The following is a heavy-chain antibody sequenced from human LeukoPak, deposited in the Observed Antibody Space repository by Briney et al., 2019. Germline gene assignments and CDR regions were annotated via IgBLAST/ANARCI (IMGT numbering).Heavy chain of an antibody. V-gene: IGHV3-7*01. D-gene: IGHD2-15*01. CDR3: ARDNGYCSGGSCYHYYMDV. CDR2: IKQDGSEK. J-gene: IGHJ6*03. Sequence: PGGSLRLSCAASGFTFSSDAMSWVRQAPGKGLEWVANIKQDGSEKYYVDSVKGRFTISRDNAKNSLYLQMNSLRAEDTAVYYCARDNGYCSGGSCYHYYMDVWGKGTTVTISS. CDR1: GFTFSSDA.